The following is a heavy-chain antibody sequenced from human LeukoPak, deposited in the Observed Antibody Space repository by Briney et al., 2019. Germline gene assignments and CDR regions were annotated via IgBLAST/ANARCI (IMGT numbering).Heavy chain of an antibody. J-gene: IGHJ4*02. Sequence: SETLSLTCTVSGGSISSYYWSWIRQPPGKGLEWIGYIYYSGSTNYNPSLKSRVTISVDTSKNQFSLKLSSVTAADTAVYYCARSERHLRGGSHFDYWGQGTLVTVSS. D-gene: IGHD3-10*01. CDR1: GGSISSYY. CDR3: ARSERHLRGGSHFDY. V-gene: IGHV4-59*01. CDR2: IYYSGST.